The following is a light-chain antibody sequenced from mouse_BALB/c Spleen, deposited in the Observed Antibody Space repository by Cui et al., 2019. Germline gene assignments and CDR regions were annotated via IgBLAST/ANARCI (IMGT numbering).Light chain of an antibody. J-gene: IGKJ5*01. Sequence: IVITPAHNFISTSVGDRVSITCTASQDMSTALAWYQQKPGKSPKLLIYWASTRDAGVPDRFTGSGSGTDYTLTISSVQAEDLASYYCQQHYSTPLTFGAGTKLELK. CDR1: QDMSTA. CDR3: QQHYSTPLT. V-gene: IGKV6-25*01. CDR2: WAS.